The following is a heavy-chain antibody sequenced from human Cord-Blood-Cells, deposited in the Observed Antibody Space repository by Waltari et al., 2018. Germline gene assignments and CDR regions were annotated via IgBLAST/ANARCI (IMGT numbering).Heavy chain of an antibody. CDR1: GGSFSGYY. D-gene: IGHD3-22*01. V-gene: IGHV4-34*01. CDR2: INHSGST. J-gene: IGHJ4*02. CDR3: ARQDYYDRFSRDY. Sequence: QVQLQQWGAGLLKPSETLSLTCAVYGGSFSGYYWSWIRQPPGKGLEWIGEINHSGSTNYNPSLKSRVTISVDTSKNQFSLKLSSVTAADTAVYYCARQDYYDRFSRDYWGQGTLVTVPS.